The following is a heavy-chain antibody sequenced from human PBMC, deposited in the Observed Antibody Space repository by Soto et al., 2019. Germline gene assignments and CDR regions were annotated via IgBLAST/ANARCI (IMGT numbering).Heavy chain of an antibody. CDR1: GGSISSSNW. D-gene: IGHD6-19*01. Sequence: PSETLSLTCAVSGGSISSSNWCSWVRQPPGKGLEWIGESYHSGSTNYNPSLKSRVTISVDKSKNQFSLKLSSVAAADTAVYYCASGIAVAGTGSDWFGPWGQGTLVTVSS. CDR2: SYHSGST. V-gene: IGHV4-4*02. CDR3: ASGIAVAGTGSDWFGP. J-gene: IGHJ5*02.